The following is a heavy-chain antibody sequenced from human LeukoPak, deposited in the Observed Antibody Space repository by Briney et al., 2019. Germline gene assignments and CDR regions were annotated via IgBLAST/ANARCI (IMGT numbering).Heavy chain of an antibody. D-gene: IGHD1-26*01. V-gene: IGHV4-59*08. Sequence: SETLSLTCTVSGDSITSYYWSWIRQPPGKGLEWIGSFYYSGSTNYNPSLQSRVTISVDTSKNHFSLKLSSVTAADTAMYYCAKFALSGSRLGYFDYWGQGTLVTVSS. CDR3: AKFALSGSRLGYFDY. CDR1: GDSITSYY. J-gene: IGHJ4*02. CDR2: FYYSGST.